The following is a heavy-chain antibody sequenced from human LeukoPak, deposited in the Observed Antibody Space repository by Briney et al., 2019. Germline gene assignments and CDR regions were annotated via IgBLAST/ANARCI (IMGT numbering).Heavy chain of an antibody. D-gene: IGHD2-21*02. CDR2: ISWNSGSI. Sequence: PGGSLRLSCAASGFTFSISAMSWVRQAPGKGLEWVSGISWNSGSIGYADSVKGRFTISRDNAKNSLYLQMDSLRAEDTALYYCVSGTYCGGDCYAQFDYWGQGTLVTVSS. CDR1: GFTFSISA. CDR3: VSGTYCGGDCYAQFDY. V-gene: IGHV3-20*04. J-gene: IGHJ4*02.